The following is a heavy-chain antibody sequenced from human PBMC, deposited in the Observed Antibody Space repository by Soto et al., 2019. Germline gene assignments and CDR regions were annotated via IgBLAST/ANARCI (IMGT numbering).Heavy chain of an antibody. CDR2: IYYSGST. Sequence: QLQLQESGPGLVKPSETLSLTCTVSGGSISSSSYYWGWIRQPPGKGLEWIGSIYYSGSTYYNPSLKSRVTISVDTSKNQFSLKLSSVTAADTAVYYCASPATYEQWLSPNGEYYFDYWGQGTLVTVSS. D-gene: IGHD6-19*01. V-gene: IGHV4-39*01. J-gene: IGHJ4*02. CDR1: GGSISSSSYY. CDR3: ASPATYEQWLSPNGEYYFDY.